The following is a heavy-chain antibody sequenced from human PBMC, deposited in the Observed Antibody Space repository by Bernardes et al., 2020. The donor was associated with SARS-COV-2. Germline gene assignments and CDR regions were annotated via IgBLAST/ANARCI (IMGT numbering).Heavy chain of an antibody. CDR1: GWSLSGYY. CDR3: ARAVWGIWYFDP. D-gene: IGHD3-16*01. V-gene: IGHV4-34*01. Sequence: SESLSLTCAVYGWSLSGYYWNWVRQPPGKGLEWIGKINDSGSTNCNPSLESRVTISVDTSKNQFSLKLNSVTAADTAVYYCARAVWGIWYFDPWGRGTLVTVSS. J-gene: IGHJ2*01. CDR2: INDSGST.